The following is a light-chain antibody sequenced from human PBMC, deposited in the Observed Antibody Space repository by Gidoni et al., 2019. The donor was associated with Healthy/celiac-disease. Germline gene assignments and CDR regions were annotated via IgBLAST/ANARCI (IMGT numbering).Light chain of an antibody. CDR2: KAS. CDR3: QQYNSYSGT. J-gene: IGKJ1*01. Sequence: DIQKTPSPSTLSASVGDRVTITCRASQSISSWLAWYQQKPGKAPKLLIYKASSLESGVPSRFSGSGSGTEFTLTISSLQPDDFATYYCQQYNSYSGTFGQGTKVEIK. CDR1: QSISSW. V-gene: IGKV1-5*03.